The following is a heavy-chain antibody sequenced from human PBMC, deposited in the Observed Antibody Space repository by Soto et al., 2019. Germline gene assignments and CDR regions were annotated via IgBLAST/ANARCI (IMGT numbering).Heavy chain of an antibody. J-gene: IGHJ6*02. CDR1: GGTFSSYA. CDR3: ARPHMTTVTIGGYYGMDV. Sequence: QVQLVQSGAEVKKPGSSVKVSCKASGGTFSSYAISWVRQAPGQGLEWMGGIIPIFGTANYAQKFQGRVTITADXSTATXXMELSSLRSEDTAVYYCARPHMTTVTIGGYYGMDVWGQGTTVTVSS. CDR2: IIPIFGTA. V-gene: IGHV1-69*12. D-gene: IGHD4-17*01.